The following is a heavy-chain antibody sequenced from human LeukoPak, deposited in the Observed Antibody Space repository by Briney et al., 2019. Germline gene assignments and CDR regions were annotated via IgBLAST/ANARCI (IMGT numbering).Heavy chain of an antibody. CDR1: GLTFSSYA. D-gene: IGHD2-21*02. CDR3: AKDRDAVTARGFDY. Sequence: GGSLRLSCAASGLTFSSYAMNWVRQAPGKGLEWVSAISGSGGNTHYADSVKGRFTISRDNSKNTLYLQMNSLRAEDTAVYYCAKDRDAVTARGFDYWGQGTLVTVSS. V-gene: IGHV3-23*01. CDR2: ISGSGGNT. J-gene: IGHJ4*02.